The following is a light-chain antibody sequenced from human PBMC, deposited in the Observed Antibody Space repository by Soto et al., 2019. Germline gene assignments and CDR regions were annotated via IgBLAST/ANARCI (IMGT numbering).Light chain of an antibody. Sequence: QSALTQPRSVSGSPGQSVTISCTGTSSDVGGYNYVSWYQQHPGKAPKLMIYDVIKRPSGVPDRFSGSKSGNTASLTISGLQAEDEAAYYCSSYADSYTSYVAFGGGTKVTVL. CDR1: SSDVGGYNY. J-gene: IGLJ2*01. CDR2: DVI. V-gene: IGLV2-11*01. CDR3: SSYADSYTSYVA.